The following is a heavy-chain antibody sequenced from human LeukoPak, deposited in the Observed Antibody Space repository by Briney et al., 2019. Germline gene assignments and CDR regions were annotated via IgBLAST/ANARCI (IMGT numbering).Heavy chain of an antibody. CDR1: GGSINSYC. CDR2: IKTSGNT. Sequence: SETLSPTCTVSGGSINSYCWSWIRQPPGKGLEWIAYIKTSGNTNYNPSLKSRVTISLDTSKNQFSLKLNSVTAADTAVYYCARRPPFYYYMDVWGKGTTVTVSS. CDR3: ARRPPFYYYMDV. V-gene: IGHV4-4*09. J-gene: IGHJ6*03.